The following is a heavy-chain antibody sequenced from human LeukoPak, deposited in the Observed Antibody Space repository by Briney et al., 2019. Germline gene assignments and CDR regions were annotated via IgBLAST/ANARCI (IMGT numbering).Heavy chain of an antibody. CDR3: AEVGEMTTTHYFDY. Sequence: GGSLRLSCVASGFTFSIHWMTWVRQAPGKGLEWVATIKPDGNDKFFVDSVKGRFTISRDNSKNTLYLQMNSLRVEDTAVYYCAEVGEMTTTHYFDYWGQGTLVTVSS. V-gene: IGHV3-7*03. CDR1: GFTFSIHW. J-gene: IGHJ4*02. CDR2: IKPDGNDK. D-gene: IGHD5-24*01.